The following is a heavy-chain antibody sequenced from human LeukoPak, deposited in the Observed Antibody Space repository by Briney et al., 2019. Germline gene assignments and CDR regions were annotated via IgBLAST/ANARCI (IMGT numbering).Heavy chain of an antibody. CDR1: GGSISSYY. CDR3: ARLRRGYYYGSGSYYYFDY. CDR2: IYTSGST. V-gene: IGHV4-4*07. J-gene: IGHJ4*02. Sequence: PSETLSLTCTVSGGSISSYYWSWIRQPAGKGLEWIGRIYTSGSTNYNPSLKSRVTMSVDTSKNQFSLKLSSVTAADTAVYYCARLRRGYYYGSGSYYYFDYWGQGTLVTVSS. D-gene: IGHD3-10*01.